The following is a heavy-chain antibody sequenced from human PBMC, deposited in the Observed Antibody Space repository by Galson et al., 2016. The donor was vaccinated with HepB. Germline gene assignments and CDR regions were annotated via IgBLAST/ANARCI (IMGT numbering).Heavy chain of an antibody. V-gene: IGHV2-70*01. J-gene: IGHJ4*02. CDR1: GFSLSTSGVS. Sequence: PALVKPTQTLKLTCTFSGFSLSTSGVSVSWIRQPPGKALEWLALIDRDGDSYYNTSLETRLSITKDTSKNEVILTMTDMAPVDTATYYCARIQADSGSYGGGFDYWGQGALVTVSS. D-gene: IGHD3-16*01. CDR2: IDRDGDS. CDR3: ARIQADSGSYGGGFDY.